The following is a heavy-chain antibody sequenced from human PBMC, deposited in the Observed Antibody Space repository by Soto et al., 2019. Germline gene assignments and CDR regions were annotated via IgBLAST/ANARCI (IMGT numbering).Heavy chain of an antibody. D-gene: IGHD3-3*01. Sequence: QVQVVQSRAEVKKPGASVKVSCKASGYTFTGYFMHWVRQAPGQGLEWMGWINSNSGATKYAQKFQGRVTLSRDTSISTAYMELSGLRSDDTAVYYCARGGGTILAPLPWGQGTLVTVSS. J-gene: IGHJ5*02. CDR1: GYTFTGYF. CDR3: ARGGGTILAPLP. CDR2: INSNSGAT. V-gene: IGHV1-2*02.